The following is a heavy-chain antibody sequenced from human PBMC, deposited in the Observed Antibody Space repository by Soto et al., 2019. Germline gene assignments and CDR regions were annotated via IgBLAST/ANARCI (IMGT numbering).Heavy chain of an antibody. D-gene: IGHD6-13*01. CDR1: GFTFSSYA. V-gene: IGHV3-30-3*01. CDR2: ISYDGSNK. J-gene: IGHJ4*02. CDR3: ARQQSVAAAGSFDY. Sequence: QVQLVESGGGVVQPGRSLRLSCAASGFTFSSYAMHWVRQAPGKGLEWVAVISYDGSNKYYADSVKGRFTISRDNSKNTLYLQMNSLRAEDTAVYYCARQQSVAAAGSFDYWGQGTLVTVSS.